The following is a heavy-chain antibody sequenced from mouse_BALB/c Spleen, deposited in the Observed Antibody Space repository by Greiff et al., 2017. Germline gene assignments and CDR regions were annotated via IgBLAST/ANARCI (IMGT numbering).Heavy chain of an antibody. D-gene: IGHD1-1*01. J-gene: IGHJ4*01. Sequence: VQLQQSGPGLVAPSQSLSITCTVSGFSLTGYGVNWVRQPPGKGLEWLGMIWGDGSTDYNSALKSRLSISKDNSKSQVFLKMNSLQTDDTARYYCARDRYYGSSIYAMDYWGQGTSVTVSS. V-gene: IGHV2-6-7*01. CDR2: IWGDGST. CDR3: ARDRYYGSSIYAMDY. CDR1: GFSLTGYG.